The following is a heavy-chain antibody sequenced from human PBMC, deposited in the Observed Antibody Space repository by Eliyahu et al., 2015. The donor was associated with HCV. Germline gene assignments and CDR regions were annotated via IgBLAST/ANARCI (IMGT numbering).Heavy chain of an antibody. J-gene: IGHJ2*01. D-gene: IGHD3-10*01. CDR1: GFTFSSYA. Sequence: EVQLLESGGGLVQPGGSLRLSCAASGFTFSSYAMXWVRQAPGKGLEWVSAISGSGGSTYYADSVKGRFTISRDNSKNTLYLQMNSLRAEDTAVYYCAKQWAAGLWFGELLSNWYFDLWGRGTLVTVSS. V-gene: IGHV3-23*01. CDR3: AKQWAAGLWFGELLSNWYFDL. CDR2: ISGSGGST.